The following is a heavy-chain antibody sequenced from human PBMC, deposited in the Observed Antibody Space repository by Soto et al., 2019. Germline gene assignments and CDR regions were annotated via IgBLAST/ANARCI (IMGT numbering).Heavy chain of an antibody. CDR3: ARGQVPFHIEMVVTATPSCFDP. J-gene: IGHJ5*02. Sequence: VQLQQWGAGLLKPSETLYLTCAVYGGSFSDYYWSWIRQPPGKGLEWIGEGNRSGGTNYNPSLTSRVTISIDNSKKQFSRQVTSVTDADTAVYYCARGQVPFHIEMVVTATPSCFDPWGQGTLVTVSS. D-gene: IGHD2-15*01. CDR2: GNRSGGT. V-gene: IGHV4-34*01. CDR1: GGSFSDYY.